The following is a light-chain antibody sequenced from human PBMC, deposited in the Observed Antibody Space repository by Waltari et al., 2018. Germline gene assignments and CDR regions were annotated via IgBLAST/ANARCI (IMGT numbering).Light chain of an antibody. CDR2: QKN. CDR1: ALDNNY. Sequence: SRELTQPPSVSVSPGQTASIPCSGAALDNNYAHWYQQKPRRSPVLVIHQKNKRPSGIPDRFSGSKSGKTATLTISGTQAMDEADYYCQAWDSGTVFGGGTKLTVL. V-gene: IGLV3-1*01. CDR3: QAWDSGTV. J-gene: IGLJ3*02.